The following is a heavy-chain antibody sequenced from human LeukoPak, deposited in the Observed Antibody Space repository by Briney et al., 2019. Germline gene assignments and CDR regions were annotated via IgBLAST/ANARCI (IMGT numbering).Heavy chain of an antibody. Sequence: GGSLRLSCAASGLTISSSGVSWVRQTPGKGLEWISSISGSGDRTHYADSVRGRFTISRDTSKDTLYLQMNSLRAEDTAVYYCARGVSVTGTTDLDAFDIWGQGTMVTVSS. D-gene: IGHD1-20*01. CDR3: ARGVSVTGTTDLDAFDI. V-gene: IGHV3-23*01. CDR2: ISGSGDRT. CDR1: GLTISSSG. J-gene: IGHJ3*02.